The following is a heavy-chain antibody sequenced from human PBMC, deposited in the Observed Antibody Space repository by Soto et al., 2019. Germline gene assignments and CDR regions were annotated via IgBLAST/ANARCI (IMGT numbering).Heavy chain of an antibody. CDR1: GGSISSYY. V-gene: IGHV4-4*07. CDR2: IYTSGST. D-gene: IGHD2-2*01. CDR3: ARFVVPCRTTSSYYYFLS. Sequence: PETLPLTCTVSGGSISSYYWSWIRQPAGKGLEWIGRIYTSGSTNYNPSLKSRVTMSVDTSKNQFSLKLSSVTAADTAVYYCARFVVPCRTTSSYYYFLSLGQGRPVSV. J-gene: IGHJ4*02.